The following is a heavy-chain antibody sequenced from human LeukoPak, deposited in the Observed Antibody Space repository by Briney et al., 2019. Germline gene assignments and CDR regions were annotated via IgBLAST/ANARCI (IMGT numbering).Heavy chain of an antibody. V-gene: IGHV1-2*02. D-gene: IGHD1-26*01. J-gene: IGHJ4*02. CDR1: GYTFTGYY. CDR2: INPNSGGT. CDR3: ARAVVGADFDY. Sequence: ASVKVACKASGYTFTGYYMCWVRQAPVQGLEWMGWINPNSGGTNYAQKFQGRVTMTRDTSISTAYMELSRLRSDDTAVYYCARAVVGADFDYWGQGTLVTVSS.